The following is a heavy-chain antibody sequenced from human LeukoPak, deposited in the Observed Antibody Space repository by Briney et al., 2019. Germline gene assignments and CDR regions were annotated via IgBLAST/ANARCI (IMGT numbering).Heavy chain of an antibody. CDR3: ARDRGDYFHAFDI. Sequence: SETLSLTCTVSGGSISSYYWSWIRQPPGKGLEWIGYIYYSGSTNYNPSLKSRVTISVDTSKNQFSLKLSSVTAADTAVYYCARDRGDYFHAFDIWGQGTMATVSS. J-gene: IGHJ3*02. D-gene: IGHD4-17*01. CDR2: IYYSGST. V-gene: IGHV4-59*12. CDR1: GGSISSYY.